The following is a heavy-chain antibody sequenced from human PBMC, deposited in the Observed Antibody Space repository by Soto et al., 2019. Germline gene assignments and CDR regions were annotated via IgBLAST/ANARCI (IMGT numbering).Heavy chain of an antibody. CDR1: GGPIKTGDYY. Sequence: PSETLSLTCNVSGGPIKTGDYYWNWIRQPPGKGLEWIGYVFYSGATNYSPSLKSRAAISMDTSKNQFSLSLTSVTAADTAVYYCARAGFSYCHLLFWGQGIRVTVSS. CDR2: VFYSGAT. V-gene: IGHV4-30-4*01. CDR3: ARAGFSYCHLLF. J-gene: IGHJ4*02. D-gene: IGHD2-15*01.